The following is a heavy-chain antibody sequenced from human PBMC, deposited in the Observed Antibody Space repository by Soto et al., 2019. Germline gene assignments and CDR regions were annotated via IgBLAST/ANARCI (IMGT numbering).Heavy chain of an antibody. CDR2: ISYDGSNE. CDR3: TKASSDRHHMDV. J-gene: IGHJ6*02. Sequence: GGSLRLSCAASGFTFSSYGMHWVRQAPGKALEWVAVISYDGSNEYYADSVKGRFTISRDNSKNTLYLQMNSLRAEDTALYYCTKASSDRHHMDVWGQGTTVTVSS. CDR1: GFTFSSYG. V-gene: IGHV3-30*18.